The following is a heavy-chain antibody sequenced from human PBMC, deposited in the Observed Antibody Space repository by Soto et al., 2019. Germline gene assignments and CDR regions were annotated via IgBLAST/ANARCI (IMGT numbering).Heavy chain of an antibody. V-gene: IGHV4-59*08. J-gene: IGHJ6*02. CDR3: ASQTIDHSYGMDV. Sequence: QVQLQESGPGLVKPSETLSLTCTVSGGSISSYYWSWIRQPPGKGLEWIGYIYYSGSTNYNPSLKTRVPMSADTSKNQFSLKLSAVTAADTAVYYCASQTIDHSYGMDVWGQGTTVTVSS. D-gene: IGHD3-3*01. CDR1: GGSISSYY. CDR2: IYYSGST.